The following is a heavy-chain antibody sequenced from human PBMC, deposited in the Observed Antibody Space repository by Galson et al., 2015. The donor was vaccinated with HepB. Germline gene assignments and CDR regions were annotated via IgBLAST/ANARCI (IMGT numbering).Heavy chain of an antibody. D-gene: IGHD6-13*01. V-gene: IGHV5-10-1*01. CDR1: GYSFTSYW. CDR3: ARQRQYSSSWYPYDDY. CDR2: IDPSDSYT. Sequence: QSGAEVKKPGESLRISCKGSGYSFTSYWISWVRQMPGKGLEWMGRIDPSDSYTNYSPSFQGHVTISADKSISTAYLQWSSLKASDTAMYYCARQRQYSSSWYPYDDYWGQGTLVTVSS. J-gene: IGHJ4*02.